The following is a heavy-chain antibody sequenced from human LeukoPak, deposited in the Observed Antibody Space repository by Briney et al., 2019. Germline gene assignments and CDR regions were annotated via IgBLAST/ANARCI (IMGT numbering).Heavy chain of an antibody. CDR1: GYSISSGYC. CDR3: ARGRTVVVVAATIFDY. CDR2: IYHSGST. V-gene: IGHV4-38-2*02. D-gene: IGHD2-15*01. Sequence: SETLSLTCTVSGYSISSGYCWGWIRQPPGKGLEWIGSIYHSGSTYYNPSLKSRVTISVDTSKNQFSLKLSSVTAADTAVYYCARGRTVVVVAATIFDYWGQGTLVTVSS. J-gene: IGHJ4*02.